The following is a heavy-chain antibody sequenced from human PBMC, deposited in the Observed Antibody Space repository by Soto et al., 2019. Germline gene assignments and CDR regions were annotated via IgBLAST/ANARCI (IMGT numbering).Heavy chain of an antibody. D-gene: IGHD3-10*01. CDR1: GYTFTSYG. Sequence: GASVKVSCKASGYTFTSYGISWVRQAPGQGLEWMGWISAYNGNTNYAQKLQGRVTMTTDTSTSTVYMELRSLISDDTAVFYCARDYYGSGYYYYYYYMDVWGKGTTVTVSS. J-gene: IGHJ6*03. CDR2: ISAYNGNT. CDR3: ARDYYGSGYYYYYYYMDV. V-gene: IGHV1-18*01.